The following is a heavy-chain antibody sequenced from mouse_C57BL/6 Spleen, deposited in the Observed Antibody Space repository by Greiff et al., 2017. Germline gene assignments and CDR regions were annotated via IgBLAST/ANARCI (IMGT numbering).Heavy chain of an antibody. Sequence: DVQLQESGPELVKPGASVKMSCKASGYTFTDYNMHWVKQSHGKSLEWIGYINPNNGGTSYNQKFKGKATLTVNKSSSTAYMELRSLTSEDSAVYYCAREGYGSSLYRYWGQGTSVTVSS. J-gene: IGHJ4*01. D-gene: IGHD1-1*01. CDR2: INPNNGGT. V-gene: IGHV1-22*01. CDR3: AREGYGSSLYRY. CDR1: GYTFTDYN.